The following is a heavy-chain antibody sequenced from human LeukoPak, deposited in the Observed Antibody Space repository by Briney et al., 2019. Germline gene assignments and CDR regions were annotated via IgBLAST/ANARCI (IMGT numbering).Heavy chain of an antibody. V-gene: IGHV3-23*01. CDR1: GFSFGGYA. CDR2: LSGSGSTK. Sequence: GGSLRLSCAASGFSFGGYAMNWVRQAPGKGLEWVAGLSGSGSTKFDADSVRGRFTISRDNSQGTLFLQMNSLRVEDTAVYYCAKSYRGYTSSYYDYWGQGTLVTVST. J-gene: IGHJ4*02. CDR3: AKSYRGYTSSYYDY. D-gene: IGHD6-13*01.